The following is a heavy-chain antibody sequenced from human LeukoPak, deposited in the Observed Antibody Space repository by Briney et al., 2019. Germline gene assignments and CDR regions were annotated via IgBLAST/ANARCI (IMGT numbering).Heavy chain of an antibody. CDR2: IINSGDT. V-gene: IGHV3-23*01. CDR1: GFTFSNFA. CDR3: AKMKGHPLPKYYMDV. J-gene: IGHJ6*03. Sequence: GGSLRLSCAASGFTFSNFAMSWVRRTPGKGLEWVSGIINSGDTLYGDSVKGRFTISRDNSKNTLYLEMNSLRAEDTAIYYCAKMKGHPLPKYYMDVWGQGTTVTVS.